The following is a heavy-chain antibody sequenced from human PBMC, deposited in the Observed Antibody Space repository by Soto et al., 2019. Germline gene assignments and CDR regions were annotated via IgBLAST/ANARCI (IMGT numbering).Heavy chain of an antibody. J-gene: IGHJ4*02. CDR2: IYGGGST. V-gene: IGHV3-53*01. CDR1: GFTVSSNY. Sequence: GGSLRLSCAASGFTVSSNYMSWVRQAPGKGLEWVSVIYGGGSTYYADSVKGRFTISRDNSKNTLYLQMNSLRAEDTAVYYCARDGIAAAGYFDYWGQGTLVTVSS. D-gene: IGHD6-13*01. CDR3: ARDGIAAAGYFDY.